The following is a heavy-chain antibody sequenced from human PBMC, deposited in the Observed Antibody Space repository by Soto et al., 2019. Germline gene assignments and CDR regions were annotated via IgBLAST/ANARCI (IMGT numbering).Heavy chain of an antibody. Sequence: EMQLVESGGGLVKPGGSLRLSCAASGFTFSSYSMNWVRQAPGKGLEWVSSISSSSSYIYYADSVKGRFTISRDNAKNSLYLQMNSLRAEDTAVYYCTREARIAENFDYWGQRTLVTVSS. J-gene: IGHJ4*02. CDR1: GFTFSSYS. CDR3: TREARIAENFDY. CDR2: ISSSSSYI. D-gene: IGHD6-13*01. V-gene: IGHV3-21*01.